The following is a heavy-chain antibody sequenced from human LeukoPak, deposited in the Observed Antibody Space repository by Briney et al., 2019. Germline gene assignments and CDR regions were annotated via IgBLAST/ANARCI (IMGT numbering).Heavy chain of an antibody. J-gene: IGHJ4*02. D-gene: IGHD6-13*01. V-gene: IGHV3-30*18. CDR2: ISYDGSNK. Sequence: GRSLRLSCAASGFTFNSYGMHWVRQAPGKGLEWVAVISYDGSNKYYADSVKGRFTISRDNSKNTLYLQMNSLRAEDTAVYYCAKDVYSSSWLDYWGQGTLVTVSS. CDR3: AKDVYSSSWLDY. CDR1: GFTFNSYG.